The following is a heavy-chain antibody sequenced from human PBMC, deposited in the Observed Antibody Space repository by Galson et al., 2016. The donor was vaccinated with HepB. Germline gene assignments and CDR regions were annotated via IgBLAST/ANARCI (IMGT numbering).Heavy chain of an antibody. Sequence: SVKVSCKASGYTFTNYAIHWVRQAPGQRLEWMGWINAGNAGRKYSQKFQGRVTITRDTSASTAYMELSSLRSEDTAVYYCARRYYYDTSGYYFDYWGQGTLVTVFS. CDR2: INAGNAGR. V-gene: IGHV1-3*01. CDR1: GYTFTNYA. J-gene: IGHJ4*02. CDR3: ARRYYYDTSGYYFDY. D-gene: IGHD3-22*01.